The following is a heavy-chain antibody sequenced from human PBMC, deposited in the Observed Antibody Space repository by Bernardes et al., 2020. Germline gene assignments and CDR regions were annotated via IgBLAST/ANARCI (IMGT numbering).Heavy chain of an antibody. CDR2: INHSGST. V-gene: IGHV4-34*01. Sequence: SETLSLTCAVYGGSFSGYYWSWIRQPPGKGLEWIGEINHSGSTNYNPSLKSRVTISVDTSKNQFSLKLSSVTAADTAVYYCARGVSGSYDRWGQGTLVTVSS. J-gene: IGHJ4*02. CDR1: GGSFSGYY. CDR3: ARGVSGSYDR. D-gene: IGHD1-26*01.